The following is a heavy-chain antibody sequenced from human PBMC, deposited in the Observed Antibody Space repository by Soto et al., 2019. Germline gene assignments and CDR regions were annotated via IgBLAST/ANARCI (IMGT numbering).Heavy chain of an antibody. V-gene: IGHV3-23*01. D-gene: IGHD2-21*02. Sequence: EMQLLESGGGLVQPGGSLRLSCAASGFTFSSHAMTWVRQTPGKGLEWVSAISGSGDNIRYADSVKGRFTISRDNSKNTLDLHMNSLRTEDPGVYYCEKRVWGDSGWFASWGQGTMVNVSS. CDR3: EKRVWGDSGWFAS. CDR1: GFTFSSHA. J-gene: IGHJ5*01. CDR2: ISGSGDNI.